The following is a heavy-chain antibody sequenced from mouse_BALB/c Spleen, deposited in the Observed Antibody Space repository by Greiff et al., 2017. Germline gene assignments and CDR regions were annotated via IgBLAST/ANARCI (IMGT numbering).Heavy chain of an antibody. D-gene: IGHD3-1*01. CDR1: GYSFTGYY. J-gene: IGHJ3*01. V-gene: IGHV1S34*01. CDR2: ISCYNGAT. CDR3: ARPPPGGDGFAY. Sequence: LVKTGASVKISCKASGYSFTGYYMHWVKQSHGKSLEWIGYISCYNGATSYNQKFKGKATFTVDTSSSTAYMQFNSLTSEDSAVYYCARPPPGGDGFAYWGQGTLVTVSA.